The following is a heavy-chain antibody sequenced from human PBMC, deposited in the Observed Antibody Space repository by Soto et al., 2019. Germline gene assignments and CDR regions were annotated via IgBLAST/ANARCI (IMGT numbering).Heavy chain of an antibody. Sequence: AASVKVSCKASGYTFTSYGISWVRQAPGQGLEWMGWISAYNGNTNYAQKLQGRVTMTTDTSTSTAYMELRSLRSDDTAVYYCARGGEYSSSWTYYYYGMDVWGQGTTVTVSS. CDR1: GYTFTSYG. J-gene: IGHJ6*02. V-gene: IGHV1-18*04. CDR2: ISAYNGNT. CDR3: ARGGEYSSSWTYYYYGMDV. D-gene: IGHD6-13*01.